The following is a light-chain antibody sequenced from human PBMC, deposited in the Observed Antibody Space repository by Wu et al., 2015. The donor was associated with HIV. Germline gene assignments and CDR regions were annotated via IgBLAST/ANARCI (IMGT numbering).Light chain of an antibody. CDR3: HHFGTSSQT. J-gene: IGKJ2*01. CDR2: GTF. V-gene: IGKV3-20*01. CDR1: QTITSNY. Sequence: EIVLTQSPGTLSLSPGERATLSCRASQTITSNYLAWYHQRSGRGPRLLIYGTFNRASGVPDRFNGSASGTHFTLTINRLEPEDFGLYYCHHFGTSSQTFGQGTKLEIK.